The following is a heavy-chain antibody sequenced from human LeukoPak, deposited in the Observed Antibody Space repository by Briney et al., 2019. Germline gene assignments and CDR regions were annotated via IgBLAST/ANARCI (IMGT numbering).Heavy chain of an antibody. CDR1: GYTFTSYY. CDR2: INPSVGST. V-gene: IGHV1-46*01. D-gene: IGHD3-22*01. J-gene: IGHJ5*02. Sequence: ASVKVSCKASGYTFTSYYMHWVRQAPVQGLEWMGIINPSVGSTSYAQKFQGRVTMTRGTSTSTVYMELSSLRSEDTAVYYCARGNDHYDSSGPPGDWFDPWGQGTLVTVSS. CDR3: ARGNDHYDSSGPPGDWFDP.